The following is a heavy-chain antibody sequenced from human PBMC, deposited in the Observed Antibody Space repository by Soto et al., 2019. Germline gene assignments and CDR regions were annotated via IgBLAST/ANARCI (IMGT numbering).Heavy chain of an antibody. Sequence: PGGALRLSCAASGFTLSSYSMVWVRQGPGKGVEWVSTITANSGSTAYGYSVKGRFTISRDNSKSTLYLQMNSLRVEDTAAYYSASVEMAAPFDYWGQGTLVTVSS. CDR3: ASVEMAAPFDY. V-gene: IGHV3-23*01. D-gene: IGHD6-19*01. CDR2: ITANSGST. CDR1: GFTLSSYS. J-gene: IGHJ4*02.